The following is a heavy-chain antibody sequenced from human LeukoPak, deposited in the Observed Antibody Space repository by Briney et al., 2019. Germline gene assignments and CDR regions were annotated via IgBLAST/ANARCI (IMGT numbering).Heavy chain of an antibody. D-gene: IGHD6-6*01. CDR3: ASRIAARPFDY. CDR2: INHSGST. CDR1: GGSFSGYY. V-gene: IGHV4-34*01. Sequence: PSETLSLTCAVYGGSFSGYYWSWIRQPPGKGLEWIGEINHSGSTNYNPSLKSRVTISVDTPKNQFSLKLSSVTAADTAVYYCASRIAARPFDYWGQGTLVTVSS. J-gene: IGHJ4*02.